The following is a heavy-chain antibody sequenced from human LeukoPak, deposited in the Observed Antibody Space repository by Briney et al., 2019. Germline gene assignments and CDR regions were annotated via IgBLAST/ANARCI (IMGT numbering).Heavy chain of an antibody. V-gene: IGHV3-9*01. CDR1: GFTFDDYA. D-gene: IGHD3-22*01. CDR3: AKDKDTFFETSGYYDY. J-gene: IGHJ4*02. Sequence: GGSLRLSCAASGFTFDDYAMHWVRQAPGKGLEWVSGISWNNENIGYADSVRGRFTISRDNAKNSLFLQMNSLRPEDTALYYCAKDKDTFFETSGYYDYWGQGTLVTVS. CDR2: ISWNNENI.